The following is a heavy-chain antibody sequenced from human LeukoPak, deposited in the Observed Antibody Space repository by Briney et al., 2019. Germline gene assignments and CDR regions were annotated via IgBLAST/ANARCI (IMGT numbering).Heavy chain of an antibody. Sequence: GRSLTLFCAASGFTFSSYGMQWVRQAPGKALEWVAVIWYGGSNKYYADSVKGRFTISRDNSKNTLYLQMNSLRAEDTAVYYCARDGEKYYDILTGGFDYWGQGTLVTVSS. J-gene: IGHJ4*02. CDR2: IWYGGSNK. V-gene: IGHV3-33*01. CDR1: GFTFSSYG. CDR3: ARDGEKYYDILTGGFDY. D-gene: IGHD3-9*01.